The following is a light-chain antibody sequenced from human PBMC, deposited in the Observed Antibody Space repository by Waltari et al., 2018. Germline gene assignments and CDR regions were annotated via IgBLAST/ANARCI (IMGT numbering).Light chain of an antibody. CDR3: AAWDDSLNGVG. CDR2: SNN. V-gene: IGLV1-44*01. Sequence: QSVLTQPPSASGTPGQRVTITCSGSSSNIRRNTVNWYQTLPGTAPKLLMYSNNQRPSGVPDRFSGSKSGTSASLAISGLQSEDEAQYYCAAWDDSLNGVGFGGGTKLTVL. CDR1: SSNIRRNT. J-gene: IGLJ2*01.